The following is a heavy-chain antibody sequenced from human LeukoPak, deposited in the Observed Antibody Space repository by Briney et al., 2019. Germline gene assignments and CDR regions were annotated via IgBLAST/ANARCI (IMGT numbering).Heavy chain of an antibody. J-gene: IGHJ4*02. D-gene: IGHD5-12*01. Sequence: PGGSLRLSCAASGFTFRSYWMSWVSQAPGKGLEWVANINQGGSVQYYMDSVKGRFTISRDDAKNSLYVQMNSLRDEDTAVYYCARVEYSGWNLEYWGQGTLVTVSS. CDR1: GFTFRSYW. CDR2: INQGGSVQ. CDR3: ARVEYSGWNLEY. V-gene: IGHV3-7*01.